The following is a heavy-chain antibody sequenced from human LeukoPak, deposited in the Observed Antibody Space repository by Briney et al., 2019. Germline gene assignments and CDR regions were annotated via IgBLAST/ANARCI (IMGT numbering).Heavy chain of an antibody. CDR3: ASEYCSGGSCYYADY. J-gene: IGHJ4*02. V-gene: IGHV1-69*04. Sequence: SVKVSCKASGGTFSSYAISWVRQAPGQGLEWMGRIIPILGIANYAQKFQGRVSITADKSTSTAYMELSSLRSEDTAVYYCASEYCSGGSCYYADYWGQGTLVTVSS. CDR1: GGTFSSYA. D-gene: IGHD2-15*01. CDR2: IIPILGIA.